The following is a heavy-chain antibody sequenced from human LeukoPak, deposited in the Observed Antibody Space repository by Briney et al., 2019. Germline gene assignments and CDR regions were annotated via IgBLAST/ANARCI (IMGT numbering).Heavy chain of an antibody. CDR2: ISGSGGST. V-gene: IGHV3-23*01. Sequence: PPGGSLRLSCAASGFTFSSYAMSWVRQAPGKGLEWVSAISGSGGSTYYADSVKGRFTISRDNSKNTLYLQMNSLRAEDTAVYYCAKDLGYYGSGSPSLDYWGQGTLVTVSS. J-gene: IGHJ4*02. CDR3: AKDLGYYGSGSPSLDY. D-gene: IGHD3-10*01. CDR1: GFTFSSYA.